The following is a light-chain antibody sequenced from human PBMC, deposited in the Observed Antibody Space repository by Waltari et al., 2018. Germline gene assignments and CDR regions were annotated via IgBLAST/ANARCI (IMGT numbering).Light chain of an antibody. Sequence: QSALTQPASVSGSPGQSITISCTGTSRDVGGYNYVSWYQQHPGKAPNLMIYEVSNRPSGVSNRFSGSKSGNTASLTISGLQAEDEADYYCSSYTSSSTSVVFGGGTKLTVL. CDR2: EVS. CDR1: SRDVGGYNY. V-gene: IGLV2-14*01. J-gene: IGLJ2*01. CDR3: SSYTSSSTSVV.